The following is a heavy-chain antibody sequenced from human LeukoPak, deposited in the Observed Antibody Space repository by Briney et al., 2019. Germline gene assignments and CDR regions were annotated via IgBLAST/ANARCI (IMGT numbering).Heavy chain of an antibody. CDR3: ATETIGRHYDY. J-gene: IGHJ4*02. V-gene: IGHV3-21*01. CDR2: IGPTGTAS. CDR1: GFTFSTYY. Sequence: PGGSLRLSCAASGFTFSTYYINWVRQAPGKGLEWVSSIGPTGTASYYADSVRGRFTIDRDNAKNSMYLQMDSLRDEDTAVYYCATETIGRHYDYWGQGTLLTVSS. D-gene: IGHD1-14*01.